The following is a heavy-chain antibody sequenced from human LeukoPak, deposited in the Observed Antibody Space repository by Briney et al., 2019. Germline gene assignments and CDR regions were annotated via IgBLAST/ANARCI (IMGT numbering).Heavy chain of an antibody. CDR3: ARDRGLYYFDY. Sequence: GGSLRLSCAASGFTFSTYEMNWVRQAPGKGLEWLSYISGSGSFIYYADSVKGRFTISRASAKNSLYLQMNSLRAEDTAVYYCARDRGLYYFDYWGQGTLVTVSS. V-gene: IGHV3-48*03. CDR1: GFTFSTYE. D-gene: IGHD2-15*01. J-gene: IGHJ4*02. CDR2: ISGSGSFI.